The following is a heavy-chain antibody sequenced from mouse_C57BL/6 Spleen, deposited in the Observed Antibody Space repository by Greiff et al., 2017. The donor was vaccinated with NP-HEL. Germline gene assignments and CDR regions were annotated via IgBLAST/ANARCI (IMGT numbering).Heavy chain of an antibody. V-gene: IGHV14-2*01. Sequence: EVQLQQSGAELVKPGASVKLSCTASGFNITDYYMHWVKQRTEQGLEWIGRIDPEDGETKYAPQFQGKATITADTSSNTAYLQLSSLTSEDTAVDYCARSYDGYYLWFSYWGQGTLVTV. CDR3: ARSYDGYYLWFSY. CDR2: IDPEDGET. D-gene: IGHD2-3*01. CDR1: GFNITDYY. J-gene: IGHJ3*01.